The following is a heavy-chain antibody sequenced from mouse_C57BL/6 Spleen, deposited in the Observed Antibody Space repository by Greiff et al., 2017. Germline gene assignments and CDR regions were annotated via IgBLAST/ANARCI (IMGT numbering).Heavy chain of an antibody. CDR3: TTLRQLRLRSY. CDR2: IDPENGDT. V-gene: IGHV14-4*01. CDR1: GFNIKDDY. J-gene: IGHJ2*01. D-gene: IGHD3-2*02. Sequence: EVQRVESGAELVRPGASVKLSCTASGFNIKDDYMHWVKQRPEQGLEWIGWIDPENGDTEYASKFQGKATITADTSSNTAYLQLSSLTSEDTAVYYCTTLRQLRLRSYWGQGTTLTVSS.